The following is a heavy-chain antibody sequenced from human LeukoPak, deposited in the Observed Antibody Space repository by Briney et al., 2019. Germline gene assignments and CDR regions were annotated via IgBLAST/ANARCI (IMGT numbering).Heavy chain of an antibody. CDR2: IKQDGSEK. CDR3: TKGRAVAGPDAFDI. V-gene: IGHV3-7*03. CDR1: GFTFSSYW. J-gene: IGHJ3*02. D-gene: IGHD6-19*01. Sequence: PGGSLRLSCAASGFTFSSYWMSWVRQAPGKGLEWVANIKQDGSEKYYVDSVKGRFTISRDNAKNSLYLQMNSLRAEDMALYYCTKGRAVAGPDAFDIWGQGTMVTVSS.